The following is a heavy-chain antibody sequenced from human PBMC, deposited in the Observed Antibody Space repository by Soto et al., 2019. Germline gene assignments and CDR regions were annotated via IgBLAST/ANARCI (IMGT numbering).Heavy chain of an antibody. CDR3: ARAPNNWNDGWYFDY. CDR2: IGTAGDT. V-gene: IGHV3-13*01. Sequence: GGSLRLSCAASGFTFSSYDMHWVRQATGKGLEWVSAIGTAGDTYYPGSVKDRFTISRENAKNSLYLQMNSLRAGDTAVYYCARAPNNWNDGWYFDYWGQGTLVTVSS. CDR1: GFTFSSYD. D-gene: IGHD1-20*01. J-gene: IGHJ4*02.